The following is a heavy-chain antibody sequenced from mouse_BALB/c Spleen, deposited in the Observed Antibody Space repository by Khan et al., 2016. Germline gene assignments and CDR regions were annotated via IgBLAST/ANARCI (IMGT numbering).Heavy chain of an antibody. Sequence: EVQLQESGPGLVKPSQSLSLTCTVTGYSITRDYAWNWIRQFPGNKLEWMGHISYSGSTGYNPSLKSRISITRDTSKNQFFLQLNSVTTEDTATYYCARSRGSSLDYWGQGTTLTVSS. J-gene: IGHJ2*01. CDR3: ARSRGSSLDY. V-gene: IGHV3-2*02. D-gene: IGHD1-1*01. CDR2: ISYSGST. CDR1: GYSITRDYA.